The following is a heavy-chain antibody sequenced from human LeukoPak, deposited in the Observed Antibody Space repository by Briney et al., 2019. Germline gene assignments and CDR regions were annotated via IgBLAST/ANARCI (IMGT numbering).Heavy chain of an antibody. Sequence: SVKVSCKASGVTYKNYGLSWVRQAPGQGLEWLGRIIPLYGIPNYAQKFQGRVTITADKSTNTSYMELTSLRSEDTAVYYCARDEEDGYKDWGLWGQGTMVTVS. J-gene: IGHJ3*01. CDR1: GVTYKNYG. V-gene: IGHV1-69*04. CDR3: ARDEEDGYKDWGL. CDR2: IIPLYGIP. D-gene: IGHD5-24*01.